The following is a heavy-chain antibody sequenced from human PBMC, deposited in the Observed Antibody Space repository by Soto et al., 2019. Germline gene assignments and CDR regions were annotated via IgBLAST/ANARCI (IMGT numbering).Heavy chain of an antibody. CDR2: IYYSGST. D-gene: IGHD6-13*01. CDR1: GGSISSGGYY. V-gene: IGHV4-31*03. CDR3: ARVLIAAAGMNNWFDP. J-gene: IGHJ5*02. Sequence: SETLSLTCTVSGGSISSGGYYWSWIRQHPGKGLEWIGYIYYSGSTYYNPSLKSRVTISVDTSKNQFSLKLSSVTAAETAVYYCARVLIAAAGMNNWFDPWGQGTLVTVSS.